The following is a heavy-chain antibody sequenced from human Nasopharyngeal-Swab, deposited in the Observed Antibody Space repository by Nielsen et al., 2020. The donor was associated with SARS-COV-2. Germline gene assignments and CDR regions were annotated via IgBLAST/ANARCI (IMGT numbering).Heavy chain of an antibody. V-gene: IGHV1-2*06. J-gene: IGHJ5*02. Sequence: ASVKVSCQASGYTFTGYYMHWVRQAPGQGLEWMGRINPNSGGTNYAQKFQGRVTMTRDTSISTAYMELSRLRSDDTAVYYCARAGPTVTYNWFDPWGQGTLVTVSS. CDR2: INPNSGGT. D-gene: IGHD4-17*01. CDR3: ARAGPTVTYNWFDP. CDR1: GYTFTGYY.